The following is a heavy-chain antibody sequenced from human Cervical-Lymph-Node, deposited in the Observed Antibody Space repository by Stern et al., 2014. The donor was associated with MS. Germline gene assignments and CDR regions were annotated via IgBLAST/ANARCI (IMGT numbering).Heavy chain of an antibody. V-gene: IGHV4-59*01. Sequence: QVQLQESGPGLVKPAETLSLTCTVSGGSISSSYWSWIRQPPGRGLEWIGHIHYSGSTNYNPSLKSRVTISVDTSKNQFSLKLSSVTAADTAVYYCARVLTYFYDSSGSYLEYFQHWGQGTLVTVSS. CDR3: ARVLTYFYDSSGSYLEYFQH. CDR1: GGSISSSY. J-gene: IGHJ1*01. CDR2: IHYSGST. D-gene: IGHD3-22*01.